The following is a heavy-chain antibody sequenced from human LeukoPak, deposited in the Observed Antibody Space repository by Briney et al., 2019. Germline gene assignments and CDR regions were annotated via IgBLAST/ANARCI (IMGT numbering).Heavy chain of an antibody. Sequence: SETLSLTCAVYGGSFSGYYWSRIRQPPGKGLEWIGEINHSGSTNYNPPLKSRVTISVDTSKNQFSLKLSSVTAADTAVYYCARGSRPLFWSGYQPSPLDYWGQGTLVTVSS. CDR3: ARGSRPLFWSGYQPSPLDY. V-gene: IGHV4-34*01. CDR1: GGSFSGYY. CDR2: INHSGST. J-gene: IGHJ4*02. D-gene: IGHD3-3*01.